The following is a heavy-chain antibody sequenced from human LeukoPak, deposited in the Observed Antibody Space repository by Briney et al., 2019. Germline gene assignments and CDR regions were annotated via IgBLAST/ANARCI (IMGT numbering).Heavy chain of an antibody. J-gene: IGHJ4*02. Sequence: SQTLSLTCAISGDSVSSNSAAWDWIRQSPSRGIEWLGRTYYRSKWYREYAVSVKSRVTINPDTSKNQISLHLNSVTPDDTAIYYCTRTTGWHDYWGQGTLVTVSS. CDR3: TRTTGWHDY. D-gene: IGHD6-19*01. CDR1: GDSVSSNSAA. V-gene: IGHV6-1*01. CDR2: TYYRSKWYR.